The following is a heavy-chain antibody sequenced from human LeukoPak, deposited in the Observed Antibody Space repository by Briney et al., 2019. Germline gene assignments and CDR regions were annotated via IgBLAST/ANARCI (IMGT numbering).Heavy chain of an antibody. CDR3: AKDNRRHYTSGPNPDSLH. D-gene: IGHD6-19*01. CDR1: GFIFNNYA. CDR2: ISWNSGSI. Sequence: GGSLRLSCAGSGFIFNNYAMHWVQQPPGKGLEWVSGISWNSGSIDYADSVKGRFTISRDNAKNSLYLQMNSLRVEDTAFYYCAKDNRRHYTSGPNPDSLHWGQGALVTVSS. V-gene: IGHV3-9*01. J-gene: IGHJ4*02.